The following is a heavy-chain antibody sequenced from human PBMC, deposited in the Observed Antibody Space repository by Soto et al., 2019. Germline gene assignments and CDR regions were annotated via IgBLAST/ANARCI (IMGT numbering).Heavy chain of an antibody. V-gene: IGHV3-11*01. D-gene: IGHD6-6*01. J-gene: IGHJ3*02. CDR2: ISSSGRTI. Sequence: QVQLVESGGGLVKPGGSLRLSCAASGFTFSDYYMTWIRQAPGKGLEWVSYISSSGRTIYYEDSVKGRFTIARDNAKNSLYLQMNSLRAEDTAVYYCARDGAARPGTRTDAFDIWGQGTMVTVSS. CDR3: ARDGAARPGTRTDAFDI. CDR1: GFTFSDYY.